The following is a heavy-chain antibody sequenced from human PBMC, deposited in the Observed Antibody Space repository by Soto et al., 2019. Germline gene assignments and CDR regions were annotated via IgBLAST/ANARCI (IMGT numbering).Heavy chain of an antibody. CDR2: ISGSGGRT. CDR1: GFTFSSYA. V-gene: IGHV3-23*01. Sequence: EVQLLESGGGLVQPGGSLRVSCAASGFTFSSYAMSWVRQAPGKGLEWVSAISGSGGRTYYADSVKGRFTISRDNSKNTSYVQMNSPRAEDTTVYYCANAGYYNRSGCLRDFDIWGQGTLVTVSS. D-gene: IGHD3-10*01. CDR3: ANAGYYNRSGCLRDFDI. J-gene: IGHJ3*02.